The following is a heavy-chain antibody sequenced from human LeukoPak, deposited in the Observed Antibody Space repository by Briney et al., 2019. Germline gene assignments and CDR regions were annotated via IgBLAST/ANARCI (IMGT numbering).Heavy chain of an antibody. CDR1: GFTFSNHW. J-gene: IGHJ4*02. CDR3: ARDRPYYYFDY. CDR2: IKQDGSEE. Sequence: QPGGSLRLSCAASGFTFSNHWLSWVRQAPGKGLEWVANIKQDGSEEYYVDSVKGRFTISRDNAKNSLYLQMNSLRAEDTAVYYCARDRPYYYFDYWGQGTLVTASS. V-gene: IGHV3-7*04. D-gene: IGHD2-21*01.